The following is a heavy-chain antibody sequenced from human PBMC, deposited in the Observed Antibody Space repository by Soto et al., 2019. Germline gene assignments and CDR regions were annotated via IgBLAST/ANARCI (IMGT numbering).Heavy chain of an antibody. V-gene: IGHV4-4*02. CDR1: GGSISSSNW. CDR3: ARDGGRSIAVAGFDY. D-gene: IGHD6-19*01. J-gene: IGHJ4*02. CDR2: IYHSGST. Sequence: PSETQSLTSAVSGGSISSSNWWSWVRQPPGKGLEWIGEIYHSGSTNYNPSLKSRVTISVDKSKNQFSLKLSSVTAADTAVYYCARDGGRSIAVAGFDYWGQGTLVTVSS.